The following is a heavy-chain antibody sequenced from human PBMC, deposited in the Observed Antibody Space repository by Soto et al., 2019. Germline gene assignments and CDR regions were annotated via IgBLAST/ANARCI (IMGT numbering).Heavy chain of an antibody. CDR2: IYYSGST. J-gene: IGHJ6*02. CDR3: ASWGDFWRAVPLYYYGMDV. CDR1: GGSISSGGYY. Sequence: QVQLQESGPGLVKPSQTLSLTCTVSGGSISSGGYYWSWIRQHPGKGLEWIGYIYYSGSTYYNPSLKRRVTISVDTSKNQFSLKLSSVTAADTAVYYCASWGDFWRAVPLYYYGMDVWGQGTTVTVSS. V-gene: IGHV4-31*03. D-gene: IGHD3-3*01.